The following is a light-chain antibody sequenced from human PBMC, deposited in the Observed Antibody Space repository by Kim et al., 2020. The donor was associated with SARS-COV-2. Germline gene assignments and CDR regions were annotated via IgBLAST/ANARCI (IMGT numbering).Light chain of an antibody. Sequence: EVVMTQSPATLSVSPGERATLSCSASQSISSNLAWYQHKPGQAPRLLIYGASTRATGVPARFSGSGSGTEFTLTISSLQSEDFAVYYCQHYNNWPPWTFGKGTKVDIK. CDR3: QHYNNWPPWT. CDR2: GAS. V-gene: IGKV3-15*01. J-gene: IGKJ1*01. CDR1: QSISSN.